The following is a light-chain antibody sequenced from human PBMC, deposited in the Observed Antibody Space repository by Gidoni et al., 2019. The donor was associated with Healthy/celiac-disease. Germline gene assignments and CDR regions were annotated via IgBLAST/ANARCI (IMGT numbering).Light chain of an antibody. J-gene: IGLJ3*02. CDR3: QVWDSSSDHPWV. V-gene: IGLV3-21*04. CDR2: YDS. CDR1: NIGSKS. Sequence: SYVLTHPPSVSVAPGKPARLTCGGNNIGSKSVHWYQQKPGQAPVLVIYYDSDRPSGIPERFSGSNSGNTATLTISRVEAGDEADYYCQVWDSSSDHPWVFGGGTKLTVL.